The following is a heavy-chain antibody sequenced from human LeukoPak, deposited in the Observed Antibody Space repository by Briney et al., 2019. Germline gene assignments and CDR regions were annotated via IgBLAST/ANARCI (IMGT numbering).Heavy chain of an antibody. Sequence: PSETLSLTCTVSGGSISRGGYYWSWIRQHPGKGLEWIGYIYYSGNTYYNPSLKSRVTISVDTSKNQFSLKLSSVTAADTAVYYCARITMVRVVIIGTFDYWGQGTLVTVSS. J-gene: IGHJ4*02. CDR3: ARITMVRVVIIGTFDY. CDR2: IYYSGNT. V-gene: IGHV4-31*03. D-gene: IGHD3-10*01. CDR1: GGSISRGGYY.